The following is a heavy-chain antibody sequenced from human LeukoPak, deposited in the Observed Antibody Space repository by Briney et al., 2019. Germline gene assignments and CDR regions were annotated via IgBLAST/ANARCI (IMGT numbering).Heavy chain of an antibody. CDR3: AKDQDRYGSGSWPFDY. CDR1: GFTFSSYA. J-gene: IGHJ4*02. CDR2: ISGSGGST. Sequence: GSLRLSCAASGFTFSSYAMSWVRQAPGEGLEWVSAISGSGGSTYYADSVKGRFTIPRDNSKNTLYLQMNSLRAEDTAVYYCAKDQDRYGSGSWPFDYWGQGTLVTVSS. V-gene: IGHV3-23*01. D-gene: IGHD3-10*01.